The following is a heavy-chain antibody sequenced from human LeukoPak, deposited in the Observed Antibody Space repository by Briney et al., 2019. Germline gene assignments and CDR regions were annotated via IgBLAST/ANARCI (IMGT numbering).Heavy chain of an antibody. V-gene: IGHV3-48*01. Sequence: GGSLRLSCAASGFTVSSNYMNWVRQAPGKGLEWVSYISSSSSTIYYADSVKGRFTISRDNAKNSLYLQMNSLRAEDTAVYYCARSGGITGTTLYYWGQGTLVTVSS. J-gene: IGHJ4*02. CDR1: GFTVSSNY. CDR2: ISSSSSTI. D-gene: IGHD1-7*01. CDR3: ARSGGITGTTLYY.